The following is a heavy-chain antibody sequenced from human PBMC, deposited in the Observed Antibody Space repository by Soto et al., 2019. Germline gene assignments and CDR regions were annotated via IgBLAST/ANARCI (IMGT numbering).Heavy chain of an antibody. CDR1: GGTFSSYT. CDR2: IIPILGIA. J-gene: IGHJ4*02. D-gene: IGHD3-22*01. V-gene: IGHV1-69*02. Sequence: QVQLVQSGAEVKKPGSSVKVSCKASGGTFSSYTISWVRQAPGQGLEWMGRIIPILGIANYAQKFQGRVTXTXDXXTSTAYMELSSLRSEDTAVYYCARALGSYYDIGAYWGQGTLVTVSS. CDR3: ARALGSYYDIGAY.